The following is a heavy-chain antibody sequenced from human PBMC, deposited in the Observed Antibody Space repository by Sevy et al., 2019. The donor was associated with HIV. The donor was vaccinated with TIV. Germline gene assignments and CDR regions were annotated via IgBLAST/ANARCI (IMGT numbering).Heavy chain of an antibody. CDR1: GFTFSSYS. D-gene: IGHD2-21*02. CDR2: EAGSGGST. J-gene: IGHJ3*02. CDR3: AKDLGDPVAFDI. V-gene: IGHV3-23*01. Sequence: WGSLRLSCAASGFTFSSYSMHWVRQAPGKGLEWVSGEAGSGGSTYHADSVKGRFTISRDDSKSTLYLQMNSLRAEDTAVYYCAKDLGDPVAFDIWGQGTMVTVSS.